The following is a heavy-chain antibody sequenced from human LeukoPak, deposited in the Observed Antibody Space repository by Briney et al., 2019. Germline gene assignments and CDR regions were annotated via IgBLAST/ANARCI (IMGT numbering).Heavy chain of an antibody. V-gene: IGHV4-30-2*01. CDR2: IYHSGST. CDR1: GGSISSGGYY. Sequence: PSETLSLTCTVSGGSISSGGYYWSWIRQPPGKDLEWIGYIYHSGSTYYNPSLKSRVTISVDRSKNQFSLKLSSVTAADTAVYYCARDNWEYQLPFDYWGQGTLVTVSS. CDR3: ARDNWEYQLPFDY. D-gene: IGHD2-2*01. J-gene: IGHJ4*02.